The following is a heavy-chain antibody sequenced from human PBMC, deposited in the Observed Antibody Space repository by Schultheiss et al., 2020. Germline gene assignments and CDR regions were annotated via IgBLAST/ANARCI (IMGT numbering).Heavy chain of an antibody. D-gene: IGHD2-15*01. V-gene: IGHV4-34*01. CDR3: ARHKGCSGGSCYFFFDY. CDR1: GGSFSGYY. Sequence: SETLSLTCAVYGGSFSGYYWSWIRQPPGKGLEWIGSIYYSGSTYNNPSLNSRVTISVDTSKNQFSLKLSSVTAADTAVYYCARHKGCSGGSCYFFFDYWGQGTLVTVSS. CDR2: IYYSGST. J-gene: IGHJ4*02.